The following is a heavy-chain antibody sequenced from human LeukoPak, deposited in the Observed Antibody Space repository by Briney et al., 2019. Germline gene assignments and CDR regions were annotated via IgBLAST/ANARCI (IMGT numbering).Heavy chain of an antibody. V-gene: IGHV4-59*01. J-gene: IGHJ4*02. D-gene: IGHD3-22*01. CDR2: IYHSGST. CDR3: ARSAAMIVAPFDY. Sequence: SETLSLTCSVSGGSISSYYWSWIRQPPGEGLEWFGYIYHSGSTNYNPSLKSPVNISVDTSKNQFSLKLSSVTAADTAVYYRARSAAMIVAPFDYWGQGTLVTVSS. CDR1: GGSISSYY.